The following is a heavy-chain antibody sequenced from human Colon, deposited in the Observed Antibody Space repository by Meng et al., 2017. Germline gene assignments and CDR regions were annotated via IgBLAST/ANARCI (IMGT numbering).Heavy chain of an antibody. Sequence: VQPQEPGPGLVRPSETLSLTCTVSGGSVISNSYYWSWIRQPPGKGLEWIGFIYYSGSTNYNPSLKSRVTISVDTSKNQFSLKVSSVTAADTAVYYCARDSGYDKNWFDPWGQGTLVTVSS. CDR1: GGSVISNSYY. J-gene: IGHJ5*02. CDR2: IYYSGST. V-gene: IGHV4-61*01. CDR3: ARDSGYDKNWFDP. D-gene: IGHD5-12*01.